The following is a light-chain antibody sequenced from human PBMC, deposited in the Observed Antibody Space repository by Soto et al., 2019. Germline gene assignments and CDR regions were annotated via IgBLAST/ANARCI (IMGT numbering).Light chain of an antibody. CDR1: ISVVGTYDY. CDR2: EVR. J-gene: IGLJ1*01. Sequence: QSALTQPASVSGSPGQSIAISCTGTISVVGTYDYVSWYQQHPNRAPKLMIYEVRNRPSGVSNRFSGSKSVNTATLTISGLQAEDEADYYCSSHTITNTRVFGTGTKVTVL. V-gene: IGLV2-14*03. CDR3: SSHTITNTRV.